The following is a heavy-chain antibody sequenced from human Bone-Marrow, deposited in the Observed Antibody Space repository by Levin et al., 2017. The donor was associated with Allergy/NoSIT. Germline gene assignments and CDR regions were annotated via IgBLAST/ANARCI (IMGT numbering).Heavy chain of an antibody. CDR3: TRATSGSGSYFDYYYGMDV. CDR2: IRSKAYGGTT. V-gene: IGHV3-49*03. J-gene: IGHJ6*02. Sequence: GESLKISCTASGFTFGDYAMSWFRQAPGKGLEWVGFIRSKAYGGTTEYAASVKGRFTISRDDSKSIAYLQMNSLKTEDTAVYYCTRATSGSGSYFDYYYGMDVWGQGTTVTVSS. D-gene: IGHD3-10*01. CDR1: GFTFGDYA.